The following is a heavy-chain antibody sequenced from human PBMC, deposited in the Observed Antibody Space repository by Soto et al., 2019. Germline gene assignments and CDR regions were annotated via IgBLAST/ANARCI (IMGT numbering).Heavy chain of an antibody. V-gene: IGHV1-46*01. CDR3: ARDVLGGYYGMDV. D-gene: IGHD3-16*01. Sequence: QVQLVQSGAEVKKPGASVKVSCKASGYTFTTYYMHWVRQAPGQGLEWMGIINPSGGTTGFAQKFQCRVTMTRDTSTSTVYMELSSLRSEDTAVYYCARDVLGGYYGMDVWGQGTTVTVSS. J-gene: IGHJ6*02. CDR2: INPSGGTT. CDR1: GYTFTTYY.